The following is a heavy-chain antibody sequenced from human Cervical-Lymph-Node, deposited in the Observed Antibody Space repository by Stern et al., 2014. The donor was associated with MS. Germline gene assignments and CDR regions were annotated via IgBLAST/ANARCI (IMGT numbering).Heavy chain of an antibody. CDR1: GFTFDDYA. V-gene: IGHV3-9*01. D-gene: IGHD1-26*01. J-gene: IGHJ1*01. Sequence: EVHLVESGGGLVQPGRSLRLSCAASGFTFDDYAMHWVRQAPGKGLERVSGISWNSGSIGYADSVKGRFTISRDNAKNSLYLQMNSLRAEDTALYYCAKDGGSYSAFQNWGQGTLVTVSS. CDR2: ISWNSGSI. CDR3: AKDGGSYSAFQN.